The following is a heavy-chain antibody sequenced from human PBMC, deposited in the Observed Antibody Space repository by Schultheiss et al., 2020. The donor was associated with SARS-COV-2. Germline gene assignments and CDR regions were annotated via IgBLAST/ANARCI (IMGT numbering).Heavy chain of an antibody. Sequence: GGSLRLSCAASGFTVSSYGMHWVRQAPGKGLEWVAVIWYDGSNKYYADSVKGRFTISRDNSKNTLYLQMNSLRAEDTAVYYCAREEGGTGFDYWGQGTLVTVSS. CDR2: IWYDGSNK. J-gene: IGHJ4*02. D-gene: IGHD1-26*01. V-gene: IGHV3-33*08. CDR1: GFTVSSYG. CDR3: AREEGGTGFDY.